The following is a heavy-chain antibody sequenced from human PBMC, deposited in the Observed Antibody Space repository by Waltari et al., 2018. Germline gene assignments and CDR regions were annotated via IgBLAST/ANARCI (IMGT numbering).Heavy chain of an antibody. CDR2: IKQDGSEK. V-gene: IGHV3-7*01. CDR1: GFTFSSYW. D-gene: IGHD6-13*01. Sequence: EVQLVESGGGLVQPGGSLRLFCAASGFTFSSYWMSWVRQAPGKGLEWVANIKQDGSEKYYVDSVKGRFTISRDNAKNSLYLQMNSLRAEDTAVYYCARGRKWQQLPPDYWGQGTLVTVSS. CDR3: ARGRKWQQLPPDY. J-gene: IGHJ4*02.